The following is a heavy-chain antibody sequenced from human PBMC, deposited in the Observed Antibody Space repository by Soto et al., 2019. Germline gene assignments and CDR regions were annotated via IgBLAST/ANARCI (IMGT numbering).Heavy chain of an antibody. D-gene: IGHD3-22*01. CDR1: GFAFISYA. CDR3: ARDVPRLIVVVTPDYFDY. V-gene: IGHV3-30-3*01. Sequence: GSLRLSCAASGFAFISYAIHFVGHSPVKWLEWVAVISYDGSNKYYADSVKGRFTISRDNSKNTLYLQMNSLRAEDTAVYYCARDVPRLIVVVTPDYFDYWGQGTLVTVSS. J-gene: IGHJ4*02. CDR2: ISYDGSNK.